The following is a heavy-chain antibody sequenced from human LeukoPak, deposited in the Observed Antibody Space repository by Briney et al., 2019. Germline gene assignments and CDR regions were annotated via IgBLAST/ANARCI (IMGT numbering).Heavy chain of an antibody. CDR1: GFTFSTYS. CDR2: ISSDSSTI. V-gene: IGHV3-48*01. CDR3: ARLYCSSASCNIYYYYYYMDV. J-gene: IGHJ6*03. D-gene: IGHD2-2*01. Sequence: PGGSLRLSCAASGFTFSTYSMNWVRHAPGKGLEWVSYISSDSSTIYYADSVKGRFTISRDNAKDSLYLQMNSLRAEDTAVYYCARLYCSSASCNIYYYYYYMDVWGKGASVTVPS.